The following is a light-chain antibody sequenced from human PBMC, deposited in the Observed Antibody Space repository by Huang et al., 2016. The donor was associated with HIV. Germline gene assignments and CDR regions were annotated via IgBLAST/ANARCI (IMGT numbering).Light chain of an antibody. CDR2: GAS. CDR3: QQRSDWPRT. CDR1: QSVSSD. J-gene: IGKJ2*01. V-gene: IGKV3-11*01. Sequence: FVLTQSPATLSLSPGERATLSCRASQSVSSDLDWYQQKAGQAPMLLIYGASNRATGIPSRFIGSGSGTDFTLTISSLEPEDFAVYYCQQRSDWPRTFGQGTKLEIK.